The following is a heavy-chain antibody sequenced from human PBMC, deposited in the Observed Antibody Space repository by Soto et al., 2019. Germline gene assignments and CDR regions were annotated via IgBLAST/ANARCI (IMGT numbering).Heavy chain of an antibody. D-gene: IGHD6-6*01. CDR1: GFTFSSYW. CDR3: ARYLVDESYYYYGMDV. CDR2: IKQDGSEK. V-gene: IGHV3-7*03. Sequence: GGSLRLSCAASGFTFSSYWMSWVRQAPGKGLEWVANIKQDGSEKYYVDSVKGRFTISRDNAKNSLYLQMNSLRAEDTAVYYCARYLVDESYYYYGMDVWGQGTTVTVSS. J-gene: IGHJ6*02.